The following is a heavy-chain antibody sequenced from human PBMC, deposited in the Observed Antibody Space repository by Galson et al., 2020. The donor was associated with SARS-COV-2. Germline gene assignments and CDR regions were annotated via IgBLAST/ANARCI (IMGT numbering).Heavy chain of an antibody. J-gene: IGHJ6*04. Sequence: ASETLSLTCVVSGGSMNNYYWSWFRQPPGKELEWIGYVYYSGSTKYKPSLKSRVTISVDTSNNPFSLNLRSVIAADAAVYFCARHESSAGTFYYYALDVWGKGITVTVSS. CDR3: ARHESSAGTFYYYALDV. CDR2: VYYSGST. V-gene: IGHV4-59*08. CDR1: GGSMNNYY. D-gene: IGHD6-19*01.